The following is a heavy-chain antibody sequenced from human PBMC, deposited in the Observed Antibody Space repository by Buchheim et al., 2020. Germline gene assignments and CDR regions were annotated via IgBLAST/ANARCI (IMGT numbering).Heavy chain of an antibody. CDR1: GGTFSSYA. J-gene: IGHJ6*02. D-gene: IGHD3-3*01. CDR3: ARDRDSYYDFWSGYYAGDV. Sequence: QVQLVQSGAEVKKPGSSVKVSCKASGGTFSSYAISWVRQAPGQGLEWMGRIIPILGIANYAQKFQGSVTITAEQSTSKAYMELSSLRSEDTAVYYCARDRDSYYDFWSGYYAGDVWGQGTT. V-gene: IGHV1-69*04. CDR2: IIPILGIA.